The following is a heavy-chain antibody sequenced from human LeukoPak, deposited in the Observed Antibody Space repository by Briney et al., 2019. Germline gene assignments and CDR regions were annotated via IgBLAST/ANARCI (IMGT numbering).Heavy chain of an antibody. Sequence: GGSLRLSCAASGFTFSSYAMSWVRQAPGKGLEWVSAISGSGGSTYYADSVKGRFTISRDNSKNTLYLQMNSLRAEDTAVYYCAKDWGITMVRGQAFDIWGQGTMVTVSS. CDR1: GFTFSSYA. CDR3: AKDWGITMVRGQAFDI. D-gene: IGHD3-10*01. V-gene: IGHV3-23*01. J-gene: IGHJ3*02. CDR2: ISGSGGST.